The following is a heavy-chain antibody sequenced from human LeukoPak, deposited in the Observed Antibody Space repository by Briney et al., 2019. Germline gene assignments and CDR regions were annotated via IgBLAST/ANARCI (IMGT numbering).Heavy chain of an antibody. CDR2: INHRGST. CDR3: ASLILIAAGTDF. J-gene: IGHJ4*02. CDR1: GGSFSNLY. V-gene: IGHV4-34*01. D-gene: IGHD6-13*01. Sequence: SETLSLTCAVYGGSFSNLYWSWIRQPPGKGLEWIGEINHRGSTTYNPSLKSRVTISIDTSKNQFSLQLSSVTAADTAVYYCASLILIAAGTDFWGQGNLVTVSS.